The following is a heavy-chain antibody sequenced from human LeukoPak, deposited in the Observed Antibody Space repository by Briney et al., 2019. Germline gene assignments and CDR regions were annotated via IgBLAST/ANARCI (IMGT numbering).Heavy chain of an antibody. CDR1: GYSFTNYG. V-gene: IGHV1-18*01. D-gene: IGHD5-18*01. CDR3: ARDCDRNGYHCY. J-gene: IGHJ4*02. CDR2: ISTNNGNT. Sequence: ASVKVSCKASGYSFTNYGISWVRQAPGQGLEWMGWISTNNGNTNYAQKLRGRVTMTTDASTSTAYMELRSLRSDDTAIYYCARDCDRNGYHCYWGQGTLVTVSS.